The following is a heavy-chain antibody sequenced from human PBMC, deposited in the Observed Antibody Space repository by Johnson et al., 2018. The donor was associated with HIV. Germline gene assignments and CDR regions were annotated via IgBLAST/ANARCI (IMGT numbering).Heavy chain of an antibody. CDR1: GFTFSSYA. V-gene: IGHV3-30*18. CDR3: AKPRQPSDAFDI. D-gene: IGHD6-13*01. J-gene: IGHJ3*02. Sequence: VQLVESGGVVVQPGRSLRLSCAASGFTFSSYAMHWVRQAPGKGLEWVAVVSYDGNKNYYADSVKGRFTISRDNSKNTLYLQMNILRAEDKAVYYCAKPRQPSDAFDIWGQGTMVTVSS. CDR2: VSYDGNKN.